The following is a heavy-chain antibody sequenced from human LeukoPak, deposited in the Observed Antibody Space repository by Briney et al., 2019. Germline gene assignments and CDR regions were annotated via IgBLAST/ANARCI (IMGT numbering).Heavy chain of an antibody. CDR3: ARHEGFSQKD. V-gene: IGHV4-4*02. J-gene: IGHJ4*02. CDR1: GVSISSNNW. CDR2: IHESGST. Sequence: SGTRSLTCAGSGVSISSNNWWSWVRQPPGKGLEWIGEIHESGSTNYNPSLKSRVTISVDKSKDQFSLKLSSVTAADTAVYYCARHEGFSQKDWGQGTQVTVS.